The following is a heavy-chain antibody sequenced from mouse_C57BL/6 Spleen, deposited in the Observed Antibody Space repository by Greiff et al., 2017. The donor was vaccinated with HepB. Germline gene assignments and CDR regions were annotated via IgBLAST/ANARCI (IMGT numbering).Heavy chain of an antibody. D-gene: IGHD2-5*01. Sequence: QVQLQQPGAELVKPGASVKLSCKASGYTFTSYWMHWVKQRPGRGLEWIGRIDPNSGGTKYNEKFKSKATLTVDKPSSTAYMQLSSLTSEDSAVYYCATPYYSNYYYAMDYWGQGTSVTVSS. CDR2: IDPNSGGT. CDR3: ATPYYSNYYYAMDY. V-gene: IGHV1-72*01. CDR1: GYTFTSYW. J-gene: IGHJ4*01.